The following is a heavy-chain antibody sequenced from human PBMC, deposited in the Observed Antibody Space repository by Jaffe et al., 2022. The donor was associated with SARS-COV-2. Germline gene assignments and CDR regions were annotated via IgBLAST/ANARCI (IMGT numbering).Heavy chain of an antibody. Sequence: QVQLQQWGAGLLKPSETLSLTCAVYGGSFSGYYWSWIRQPPGKGLEWIGEINHSGSTNYNPSLKSRVTISVDTSKNQFSLKLSSVTAADTAVYYCARGLTTRYCSSTSCYASGRWFDPWGQGTLVTVSS. V-gene: IGHV4-34*01. CDR1: GGSFSGYY. CDR3: ARGLTTRYCSSTSCYASGRWFDP. D-gene: IGHD2-2*01. J-gene: IGHJ5*02. CDR2: INHSGST.